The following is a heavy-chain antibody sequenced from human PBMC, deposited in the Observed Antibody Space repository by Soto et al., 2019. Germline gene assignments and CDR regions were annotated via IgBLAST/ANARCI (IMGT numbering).Heavy chain of an antibody. CDR3: ARGHFDFWSGYPIEY. D-gene: IGHD3-3*01. J-gene: IGHJ4*02. CDR1: GYTFSNYG. V-gene: IGHV1-18*04. CDR2: VSTYTGYT. Sequence: QVRLVQSGAEVRKPGASVTVSCKASGYTFSNYGIYWLRQAPGQGLEWLGWVSTYTGYTNYAQKFHDRVTMTTHTLTTKASMELRSLKSDATAVYYCARGHFDFWSGYPIEYWVQGTSVTVSS.